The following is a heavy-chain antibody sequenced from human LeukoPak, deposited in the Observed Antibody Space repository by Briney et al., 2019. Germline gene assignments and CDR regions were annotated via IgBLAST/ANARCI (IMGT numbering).Heavy chain of an antibody. CDR1: GFTFSSYW. J-gene: IGHJ4*02. V-gene: IGHV3-7*01. CDR2: IKQDGSEK. CDR3: ARDPLAYYYDSSGYYFDY. Sequence: GGSLRLSCAASGFTFSSYWMSWVGQAPGKGLEWVANIKQDGSEKYYVDSVEGRFTISRDNAKNSLYLQMNSLRAEDTAVYYCARDPLAYYYDSSGYYFDYWGQGTLVTVSS. D-gene: IGHD3-22*01.